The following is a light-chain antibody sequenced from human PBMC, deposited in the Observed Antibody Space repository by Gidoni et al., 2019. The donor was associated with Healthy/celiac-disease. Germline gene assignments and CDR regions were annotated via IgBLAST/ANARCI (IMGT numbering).Light chain of an antibody. CDR2: DAS. J-gene: IGKJ4*01. CDR3: QQYDNLPLT. Sequence: DIQMTQSPSSLSAPVGDRVTITCQASQDISNYLNWYQKKPGKAPKLLIYDASNLETGVPSRFSGSGSGTDFTFTISSLQPEDIATYYCQQYDNLPLTFGGGTKVEIK. CDR1: QDISNY. V-gene: IGKV1-33*01.